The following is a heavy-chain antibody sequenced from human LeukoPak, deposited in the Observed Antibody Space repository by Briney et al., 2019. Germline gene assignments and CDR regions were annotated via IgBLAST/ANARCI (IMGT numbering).Heavy chain of an antibody. J-gene: IGHJ6*04. CDR2: IKQDGSEK. D-gene: IGHD2-2*01. CDR3: ARKKPLGYCSSTSCYSDYYYGMDV. V-gene: IGHV3-7*03. Sequence: GGSLRLSCAASGFTFSSYWMSWVRQAPGKGLEWVANIKQDGSEKYYVDSVKGRFTISRDNAKNSLYPQMNSLRAEDTAVYYCARKKPLGYCSSTSCYSDYYYGMDVWGKGTTVTVSS. CDR1: GFTFSSYW.